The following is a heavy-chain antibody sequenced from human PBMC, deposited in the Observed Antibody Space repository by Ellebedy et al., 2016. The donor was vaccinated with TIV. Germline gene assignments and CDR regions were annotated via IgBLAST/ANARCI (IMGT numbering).Heavy chain of an antibody. CDR3: AKDERAVDIVGDFDY. D-gene: IGHD5-12*01. CDR1: GFTFSSYG. V-gene: IGHV3-30*18. Sequence: GESLKISXAASGFTFSSYGMHWVRQAPGKGLEWVAVISYDGSNKYYADSVKGRFTISRDNSKNTLYLQMNSLRAEDTAVYYCAKDERAVDIVGDFDYWGQGTLVTVSS. CDR2: ISYDGSNK. J-gene: IGHJ4*02.